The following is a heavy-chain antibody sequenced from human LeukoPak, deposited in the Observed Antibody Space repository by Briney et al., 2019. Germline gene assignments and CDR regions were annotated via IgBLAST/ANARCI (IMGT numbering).Heavy chain of an antibody. Sequence: GASVKVSCKASGYTFTSYAMNWVRQAPGQGLEWMGWISPDNGNTKYSQKFQGRVTITRDTSASTAYMELSSLQSEDTAVYYCAVRGFTACLDPWGQGTLVTVSS. D-gene: IGHD3-10*01. CDR3: AVRGFTACLDP. J-gene: IGHJ5*02. V-gene: IGHV1-3*01. CDR1: GYTFTSYA. CDR2: ISPDNGNT.